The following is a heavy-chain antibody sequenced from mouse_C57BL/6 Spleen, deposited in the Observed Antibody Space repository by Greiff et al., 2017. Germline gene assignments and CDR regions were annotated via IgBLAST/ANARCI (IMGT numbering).Heavy chain of an antibody. CDR1: GYTFTDYE. CDR2: IDPDTGGT. D-gene: IGHD3-3*01. Sequence: QVQLQQSGAELVRPGASVTLSCKASGYTFTDYEMHWVKQTPVHGLEWIGAIDPDTGGTAYTQKFKGKAILTADKSSSTADMELRSLTSEDSAVYYCTREGPWGQGTLVTVSA. V-gene: IGHV1-15*01. J-gene: IGHJ3*01. CDR3: TREGP.